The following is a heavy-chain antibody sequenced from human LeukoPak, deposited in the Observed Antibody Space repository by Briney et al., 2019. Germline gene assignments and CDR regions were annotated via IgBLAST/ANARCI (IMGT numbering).Heavy chain of an antibody. J-gene: IGHJ4*02. Sequence: GRSLRLSCATSGFIFSSYGMHWVRQAPGKGLEWVAVIWYDGSNKYYADSVKGRFTISRDNSKSTLYLQMDSLRAEDTAVYYCARDPRGVLWGYFDYWGQGTLVTVSS. CDR1: GFIFSSYG. D-gene: IGHD3-10*01. CDR3: ARDPRGVLWGYFDY. CDR2: IWYDGSNK. V-gene: IGHV3-33*01.